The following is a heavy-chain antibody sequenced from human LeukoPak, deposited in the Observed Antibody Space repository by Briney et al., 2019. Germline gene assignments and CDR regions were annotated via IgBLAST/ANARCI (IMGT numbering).Heavy chain of an antibody. J-gene: IGHJ4*02. D-gene: IGHD2-2*02. Sequence: GGSLKLSCAASGFTFSASPMHWVRQASGKGLEWVGRITGTYATAYSASVKGRFTISRDDSKYTTYLQMNSLETEDTAVYYCTREGCGATSCYTNDYWGQGTLVTVSS. CDR3: TREGCGATSCYTNDY. V-gene: IGHV3-73*01. CDR2: ITGTYAT. CDR1: GFTFSASP.